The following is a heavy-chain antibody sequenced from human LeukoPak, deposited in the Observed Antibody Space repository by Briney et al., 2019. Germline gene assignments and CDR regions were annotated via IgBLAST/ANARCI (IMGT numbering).Heavy chain of an antibody. CDR3: ARDQPNDPAGYYYW. J-gene: IGHJ4*02. Sequence: ASVKVSCEASGYTFTSYAMHWVRQAPGQGLEWMGWINAGNGNTKYSQKFQGRVTITRDTSASTAYMELSSLRSEDTAVYYCARDQPNDPAGYYYWWGQGTLVTVSS. CDR1: GYTFTSYA. CDR2: INAGNGNT. D-gene: IGHD1-26*01. V-gene: IGHV1-3*01.